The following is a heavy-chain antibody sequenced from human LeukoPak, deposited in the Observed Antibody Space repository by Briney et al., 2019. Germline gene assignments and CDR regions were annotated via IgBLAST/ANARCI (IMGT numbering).Heavy chain of an antibody. CDR3: AKDRIVVVAAPFDY. J-gene: IGHJ4*02. CDR2: ISGSGGST. V-gene: IGHV3-23*01. D-gene: IGHD2-15*01. Sequence: PGGSLRLSCAASGFTFSSYAMSWVRQAPGKGLEWVSTISGSGGSTYYADSVKGRFTISRDNSKNTLYLKMNSLRAEDTAVYYCAKDRIVVVAAPFDYWGQGTLVTVSS. CDR1: GFTFSSYA.